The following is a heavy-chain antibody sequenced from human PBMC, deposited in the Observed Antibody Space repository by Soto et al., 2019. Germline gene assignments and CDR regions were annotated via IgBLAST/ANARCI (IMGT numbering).Heavy chain of an antibody. CDR1: GFTFSSYG. V-gene: IGHV3-30*03. Sequence: GSLRLSCAASGFTFSSYGMHWVRQAPGKGLEWVAVISYDGSNKYYADSVKGRFTISRDNSKNTLYLQMNSLRAEDTAVYYCASWWGYCSGGSCALGYWGQGTLVTVSS. D-gene: IGHD2-15*01. CDR2: ISYDGSNK. J-gene: IGHJ4*02. CDR3: ASWWGYCSGGSCALGY.